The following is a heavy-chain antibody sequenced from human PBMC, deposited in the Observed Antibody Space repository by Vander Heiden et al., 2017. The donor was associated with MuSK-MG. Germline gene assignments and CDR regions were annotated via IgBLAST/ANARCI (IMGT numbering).Heavy chain of an antibody. CDR2: ISASGDNT. D-gene: IGHD3-22*01. CDR3: AKVWDITGYYYYFDF. Sequence: AMTWVRQAPGKGLEWVSAISASGDNTYYAGSAKGRFTISRDNSKNMLYLQMNSLRAEDTAVYYCAKVWDITGYYYYFDFWGQGTLVTVSS. V-gene: IGHV3-23*01. J-gene: IGHJ4*02. CDR1: A.